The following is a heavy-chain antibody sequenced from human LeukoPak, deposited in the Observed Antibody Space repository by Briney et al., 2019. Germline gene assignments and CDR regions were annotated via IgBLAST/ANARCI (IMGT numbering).Heavy chain of an antibody. Sequence: ASVKVSCKASGYTSTSYGISWVRQAPGEGLEWMGWISAYNGNTNYAQKLQGRVTMTTDTSTSTAYMELRCLRSDDTAVYYCARDHYDSSGYLRGTDAFDIWGQGTVVTVSS. CDR3: ARDHYDSSGYLRGTDAFDI. D-gene: IGHD3-22*01. V-gene: IGHV1-18*01. CDR2: ISAYNGNT. J-gene: IGHJ3*02. CDR1: GYTSTSYG.